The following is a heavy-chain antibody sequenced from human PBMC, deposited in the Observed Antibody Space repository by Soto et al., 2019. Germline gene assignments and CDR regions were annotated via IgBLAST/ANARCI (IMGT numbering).Heavy chain of an antibody. V-gene: IGHV3-53*01. Sequence: GSLRLSCAASGFTVSSNYMSWVRQAPGKGLEWVSVIYSSGSTYYADSVKGRFTISRDNSKNTVYLQMNSLRVEDTAVYYCAREADYVNWFDPWGQGTLVTVS. D-gene: IGHD4-17*01. J-gene: IGHJ5*02. CDR1: GFTVSSNY. CDR3: AREADYVNWFDP. CDR2: IYSSGST.